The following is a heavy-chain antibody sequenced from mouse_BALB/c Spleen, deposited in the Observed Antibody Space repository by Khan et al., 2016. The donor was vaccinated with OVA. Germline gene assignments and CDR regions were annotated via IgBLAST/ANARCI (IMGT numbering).Heavy chain of an antibody. J-gene: IGHJ4*01. D-gene: IGHD2-3*01. CDR3: ARDGSRYNYAMDY. V-gene: IGHV3-2*02. CDR1: GYSITSAYA. Sequence: EVQLVESGPGLVKPSQSLSLTCTVTGYSITSAYAWNWIRQFPGNKLEWMGYISSSGNTNYNPALKSRISITRDPSKNQFFLQLNSVTTEDTATYYCARDGSRYNYAMDYWGQGTSGTVSS. CDR2: ISSSGNT.